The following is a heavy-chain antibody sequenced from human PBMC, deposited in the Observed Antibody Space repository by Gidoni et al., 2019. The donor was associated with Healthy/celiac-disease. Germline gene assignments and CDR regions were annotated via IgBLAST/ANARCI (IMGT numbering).Heavy chain of an antibody. CDR1: GSTLSSYA. J-gene: IGHJ5*02. V-gene: IGHV3-30-3*01. CDR2: ISYDGSNK. CDR3: ARGMYYYDSSGYHNWFDP. D-gene: IGHD3-22*01. Sequence: QVQLVESGGGVVQPGRSLRLSCAASGSTLSSYALHWVRQAPGKGLEWVAVISYDGSNKYYADSVKGRFTISRDNSKNTLYLQMNSLRAEDTAVYYCARGMYYYDSSGYHNWFDPWGQGTLVTVSS.